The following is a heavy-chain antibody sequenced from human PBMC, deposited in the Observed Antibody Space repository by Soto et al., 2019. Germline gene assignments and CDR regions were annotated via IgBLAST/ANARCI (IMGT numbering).Heavy chain of an antibody. CDR1: GGSISSYY. D-gene: IGHD1-1*01. CDR3: ARLATRYYFDY. V-gene: IGHV4-59*01. Sequence: QVQLQESGPGLVKPSETLSLTCTVSGGSISSYYWSWIRQPPGKGLEWIGYIYYSGRTNYNPSLKSRVTISVDPSKNQFSLKMSSVAAADPAVYYCARLATRYYFDYWGQGTLVTVSS. CDR2: IYYSGRT. J-gene: IGHJ4*02.